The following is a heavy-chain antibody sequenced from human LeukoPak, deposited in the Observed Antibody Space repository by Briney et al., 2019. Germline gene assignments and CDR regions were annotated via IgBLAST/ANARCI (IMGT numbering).Heavy chain of an antibody. J-gene: IGHJ3*02. CDR1: GFTFTGYD. Sequence: GGSLRLSCAASGFTFTGYDMHWVRQAIGKGLEWVSTIGTAGDTYYPGSVKGRFTSSRENARNSLYLHLNNLRAGDTAVYYCAREVFLFTIFGVVDAFDIWGQGTMVTVSS. CDR3: AREVFLFTIFGVVDAFDI. CDR2: IGTAGDT. V-gene: IGHV3-13*01. D-gene: IGHD3-3*01.